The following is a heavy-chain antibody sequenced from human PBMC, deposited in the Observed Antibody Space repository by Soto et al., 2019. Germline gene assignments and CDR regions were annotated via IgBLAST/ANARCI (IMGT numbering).Heavy chain of an antibody. CDR3: AREAVAGDLTFDY. D-gene: IGHD6-19*01. J-gene: IGHJ4*02. V-gene: IGHV3-7*01. CDR2: IKQDGSEK. Sequence: PGGSLRLSCAASGFTFSSYWMSWVRQAPGKGLEWVANIKQDGSEKYYVDSVKGRFTISRDNAKNSLYLQMNSLRAEDTAVYYCAREAVAGDLTFDYWGQGTLVTVSS. CDR1: GFTFSSYW.